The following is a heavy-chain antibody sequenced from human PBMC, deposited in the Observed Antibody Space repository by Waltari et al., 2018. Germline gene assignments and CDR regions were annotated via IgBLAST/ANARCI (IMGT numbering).Heavy chain of an antibody. CDR1: GGTFSSYA. J-gene: IGHJ3*02. CDR2: IIPIFGTA. Sequence: QVQLVQSGAEVTKPGSSVKVSCKASGGTFSSYAISWVRQAPGQGLEWMGGIIPIFGTANYAQKFQGRVTITADKSTSTAYMELSSLRSEDTAVYYCARGLRYYYDSSGYPKDDDAFDIWGQGTMVTVSS. V-gene: IGHV1-69*14. D-gene: IGHD3-22*01. CDR3: ARGLRYYYDSSGYPKDDDAFDI.